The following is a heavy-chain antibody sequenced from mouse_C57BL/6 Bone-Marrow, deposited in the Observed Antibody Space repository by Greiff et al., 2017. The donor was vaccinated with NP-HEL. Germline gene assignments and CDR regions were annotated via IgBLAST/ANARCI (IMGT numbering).Heavy chain of an antibody. D-gene: IGHD2-3*01. CDR3: TSRIYDGYYGIAY. CDR1: GYTFTDYE. V-gene: IGHV1-15*01. Sequence: QVQLQQSGAELVRPGASVTLSCKASGYTFTDYEMHWVKQTPVHGLEWIGAIDPETGGTAYNQKFKGKAILTADKSSSTAYMELRSLTSEDSAVYYCTSRIYDGYYGIAYWGQGTLVTVSA. CDR2: IDPETGGT. J-gene: IGHJ3*01.